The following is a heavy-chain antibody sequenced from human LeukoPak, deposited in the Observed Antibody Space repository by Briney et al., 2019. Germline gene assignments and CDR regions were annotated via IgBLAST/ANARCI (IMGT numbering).Heavy chain of an antibody. CDR1: GFTFSRYA. CDR3: ARDVREDAFDI. CDR2: ISYDGSKK. J-gene: IGHJ3*02. D-gene: IGHD1-26*01. V-gene: IGHV3-30-3*01. Sequence: GGSLRLSCVASGFTFSRYAIHWVRQAPGKGLEWVAVISYDGSKKYYADSVKGRFTISRDNSKNTLYLQMNSLRAEDTAFYYCARDVREDAFDIWGQGTMVTVS.